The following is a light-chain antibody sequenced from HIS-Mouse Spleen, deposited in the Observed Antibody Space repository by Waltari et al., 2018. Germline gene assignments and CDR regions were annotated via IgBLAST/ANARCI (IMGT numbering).Light chain of an antibody. V-gene: IGKV3-11*01. Sequence: IVLTQSPATLSLSPGERATLSCRASQSVSSYLPWYQQKPAQAPRLLISPASNRPTGIPARFTGSGSATDFTLTISRLEPEDFAVYYCQQRSNWYTFGQGTKLEIK. CDR2: PAS. CDR1: QSVSSY. CDR3: QQRSNWYT. J-gene: IGKJ2*01.